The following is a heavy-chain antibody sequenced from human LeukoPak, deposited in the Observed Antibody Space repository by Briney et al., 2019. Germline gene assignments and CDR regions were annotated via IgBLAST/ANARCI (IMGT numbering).Heavy chain of an antibody. Sequence: GASVKVSCKVSGYSLTDLSLHWVRQAPGKGLEWMGGFDPEDGEPICAQKFQGRLSMTEDTSKDTGYMELRTQRSEDTALYYCAKSHGDYGLLDYWGQGTLVTVSS. V-gene: IGHV1-24*01. J-gene: IGHJ4*02. CDR2: FDPEDGEP. D-gene: IGHD4-17*01. CDR3: AKSHGDYGLLDY. CDR1: GYSLTDLS.